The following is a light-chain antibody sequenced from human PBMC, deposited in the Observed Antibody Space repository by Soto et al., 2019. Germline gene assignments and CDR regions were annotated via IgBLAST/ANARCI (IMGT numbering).Light chain of an antibody. Sequence: IVFTQSPAILALSPGDRATLSCRDSQSVGSSYLAWYQHTPGQAPRLLIHGASSRVTGTPDRFSGSGSGTDFPLTISRLAPEDLAVYYCQQYGSSGTFGQGTKVDIK. CDR1: QSVGSSY. CDR3: QQYGSSGT. V-gene: IGKV3-20*01. CDR2: GAS. J-gene: IGKJ1*01.